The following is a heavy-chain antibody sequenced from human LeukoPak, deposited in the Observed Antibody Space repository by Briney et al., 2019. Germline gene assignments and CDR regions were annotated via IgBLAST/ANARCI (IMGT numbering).Heavy chain of an antibody. CDR2: IYYSGST. Sequence: SETLSLTCTVSGGSISSYYWSWIRQPPGKGLEWIGYIYYSGSTNYNPSLKSRVTISVDTSKNQFSLKLSSVTAADTAVYYCARDRIAARPGTFDYWGQGTLVTVSS. D-gene: IGHD6-13*01. V-gene: IGHV4-59*01. CDR3: ARDRIAARPGTFDY. CDR1: GGSISSYY. J-gene: IGHJ4*02.